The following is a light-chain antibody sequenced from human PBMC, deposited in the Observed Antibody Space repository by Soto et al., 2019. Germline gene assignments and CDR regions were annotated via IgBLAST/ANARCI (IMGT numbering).Light chain of an antibody. CDR2: LNSDGSH. CDR3: QTWGTGLV. Sequence: QSVLTQPPSASASLGASVKLTCILSSGHSSYAIAWHQQQPEKRPRYLMKLNSDGSHSKGDGIPDRFSGSSSGAERYLTISSLQSEDEADYYCQTWGTGLVFGGGTKLTVL. V-gene: IGLV4-69*01. CDR1: SGHSSYA. J-gene: IGLJ2*01.